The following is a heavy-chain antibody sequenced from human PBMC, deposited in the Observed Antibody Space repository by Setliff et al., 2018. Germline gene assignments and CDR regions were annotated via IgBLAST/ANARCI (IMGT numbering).Heavy chain of an antibody. CDR1: GGTFSSYA. CDR3: ARGGIAARPGSWVYFDY. CDR2: SIPMFGTP. Sequence: SVKVSCKASGGTFSSYAISWVRQAPGQGLEWMGGSIPMFGTPNYAQRFQGRVTITTDESTSTAYMELSSLRSEDTAVYYCARGGIAARPGSWVYFDYWGQGTLVTVSS. J-gene: IGHJ4*02. D-gene: IGHD6-6*01. V-gene: IGHV1-69*05.